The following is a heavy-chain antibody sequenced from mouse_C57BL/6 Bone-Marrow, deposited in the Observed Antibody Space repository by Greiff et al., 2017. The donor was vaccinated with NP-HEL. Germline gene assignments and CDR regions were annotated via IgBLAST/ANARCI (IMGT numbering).Heavy chain of an antibody. Sequence: VQLQQSGPGLVQPSQSLSITCTVSGFSLTSYGVNWVRQSPGKGLEWLGVIWSGGSTDYNAAFISRLSISKDNSKSQVFFKMNSLQADDTAIYYCARPLTHTFYYAMDYWGQGTSVTVSS. D-gene: IGHD6-1*01. CDR3: ARPLTHTFYYAMDY. CDR2: IWSGGST. V-gene: IGHV2-2*01. J-gene: IGHJ4*01. CDR1: GFSLTSYG.